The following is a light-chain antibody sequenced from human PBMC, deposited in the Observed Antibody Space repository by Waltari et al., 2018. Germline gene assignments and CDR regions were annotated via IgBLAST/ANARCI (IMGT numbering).Light chain of an antibody. CDR1: QGIRSA. V-gene: IGKV1D-13*01. Sequence: AIQLTQSPSSLSASLGDRVTITCRASQGIRSALAWYQQRPGKPPQFLIYDASSLHSGVPSRVSGSGSGTDFSLTINSLQPEDFATYYCQQYINYPFTFGPGTKVDIK. CDR3: QQYINYPFT. J-gene: IGKJ3*01. CDR2: DAS.